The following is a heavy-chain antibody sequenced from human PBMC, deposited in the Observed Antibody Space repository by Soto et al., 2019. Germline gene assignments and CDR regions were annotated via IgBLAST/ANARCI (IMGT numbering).Heavy chain of an antibody. CDR2: TYYRSKWYN. CDR3: ARDPIAVADTGYYYYYGMDV. CDR1: GDSVSGNSAA. J-gene: IGHJ6*02. V-gene: IGHV6-1*01. Sequence: SQTLSLTCAISGDSVSGNSAAWNCIIRSASRCLEWVGRTYYRSKWYNDYAVSVKSRITINPDASKNQFSLQLNSVTPEDTAVYYCARDPIAVADTGYYYYYGMDVWGQGTTVTVSS. D-gene: IGHD6-19*01.